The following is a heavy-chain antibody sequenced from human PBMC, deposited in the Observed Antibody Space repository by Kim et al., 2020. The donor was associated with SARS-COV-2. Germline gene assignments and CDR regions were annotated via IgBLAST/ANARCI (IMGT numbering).Heavy chain of an antibody. V-gene: IGHV3-11*05. CDR2: ISSSSSYT. Sequence: GGSLRLSCAASGFTFSDYYMSWIRQAPGKGLEWVSYISSSSSYTNYADSVKGRLTISRDNAKNSLYLHMNSLRAEDTAVYYCARDHKFRYFDWLCFDYWGRGTLVTVPS. CDR1: GFTFSDYY. CDR3: ARDHKFRYFDWLCFDY. D-gene: IGHD3-9*01. J-gene: IGHJ4*02.